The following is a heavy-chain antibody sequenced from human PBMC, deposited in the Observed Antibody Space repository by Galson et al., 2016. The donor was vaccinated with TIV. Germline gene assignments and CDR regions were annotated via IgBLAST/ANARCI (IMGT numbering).Heavy chain of an antibody. V-gene: IGHV3-15*01. CDR1: GLTFRNAW. D-gene: IGHD2-21*01. CDR2: IRNWADGGTT. CDR3: TTWGRLVGDYDAY. Sequence: SLRLSCAASGLTFRNAWMNWVRQAPGKGLEWVGRIRNWADGGTTDYAAPVKDRVSISRDDSRNTVYLEMDNLETEDTAVYYCTTWGRLVGDYDAYWGQGTLVTVSS. J-gene: IGHJ4*02.